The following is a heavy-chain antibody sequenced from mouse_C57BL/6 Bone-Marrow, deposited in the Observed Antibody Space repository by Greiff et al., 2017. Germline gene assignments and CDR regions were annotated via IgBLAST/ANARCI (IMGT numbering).Heavy chain of an antibody. CDR1: GYTFTSSG. V-gene: IGHV1-81*01. D-gene: IGHD1-1*01. J-gene: IGHJ3*01. Sequence: QVQLQQSGAELARPGASVKLSCKASGYTFTSSGISWVKQRTGQGLEWIGEIYPRSGNTYYNEKFKGKATLTADKSSSTAYMELRSLTSADSAVYFFARDCGSSPLFAYWGQGTLVTVSA. CDR3: ARDCGSSPLFAY. CDR2: IYPRSGNT.